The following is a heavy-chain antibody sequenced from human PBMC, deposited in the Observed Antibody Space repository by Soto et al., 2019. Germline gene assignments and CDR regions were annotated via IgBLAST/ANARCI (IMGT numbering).Heavy chain of an antibody. J-gene: IGHJ4*02. D-gene: IGHD6-13*01. CDR2: IYSAGST. V-gene: IGHV3-66*01. Sequence: PGGSLRLSCAASGFTVSSNYMSWVRQAPGKGLEWVSVIYSAGSTYYADSVKGRFTISRDNSKNTLYLQMNSLRAEDTAVYYCARDLASSTWYYFDYWGQGSLVTVPQ. CDR1: GFTVSSNY. CDR3: ARDLASSTWYYFDY.